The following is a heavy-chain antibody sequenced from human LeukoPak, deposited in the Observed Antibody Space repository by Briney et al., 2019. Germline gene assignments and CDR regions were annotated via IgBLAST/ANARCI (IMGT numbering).Heavy chain of an antibody. Sequence: GRSLRLSCAASGITFSSYGMHWVRQTPGKELEWVAIISYDGSDKYYADSVKGRFTISRDNSKNTLYLQMNSLRADDTAVYYCAKDSGIPGAVKYYFDYWGQGTLVTVSS. J-gene: IGHJ4*02. CDR1: GITFSSYG. CDR2: ISYDGSDK. D-gene: IGHD6-13*01. V-gene: IGHV3-30*18. CDR3: AKDSGIPGAVKYYFDY.